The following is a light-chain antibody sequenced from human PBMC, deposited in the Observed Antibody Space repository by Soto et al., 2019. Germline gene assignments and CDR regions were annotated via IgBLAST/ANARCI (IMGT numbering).Light chain of an antibody. CDR1: QSVLYSSDKRNY. CDR2: WSS. J-gene: IGKJ3*01. Sequence: DIVMTQSPDSLAVSLGERATINCRSSQSVLYSSDKRNYLAWYQQKPGQPPKLLISWSSTRESGVPDRFSGSGSGTEFTLTITSLQAEDVAVYYCQEYYNTPPIFTFGPGTKVEVK. V-gene: IGKV4-1*01. CDR3: QEYYNTPPIFT.